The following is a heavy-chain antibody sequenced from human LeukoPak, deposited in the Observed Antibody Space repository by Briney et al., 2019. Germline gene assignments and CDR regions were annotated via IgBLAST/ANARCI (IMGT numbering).Heavy chain of an antibody. V-gene: IGHV4-59*08. CDR2: IYYSGST. J-gene: IGHJ4*02. D-gene: IGHD5-12*01. Sequence: PSETLSLTCTVSGGSISSYYWSWIRQPPGKGLEWIGYIYYSGSTNYNPSLKSRVTISVDMSKNQFSLKLSSVTAADTAVYYCARRGGGGYELFDYWGQGTLVTVSS. CDR3: ARRGGGGYELFDY. CDR1: GGSISSYY.